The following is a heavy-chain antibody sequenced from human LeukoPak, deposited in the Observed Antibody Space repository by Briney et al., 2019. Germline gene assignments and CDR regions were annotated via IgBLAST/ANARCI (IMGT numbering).Heavy chain of an antibody. D-gene: IGHD3-10*01. J-gene: IGHJ6*02. CDR3: AATSIRMVQRIIYYGKDV. CDR2: IVVGTGKT. V-gene: IGHV1-58*01. Sequence: GASVKVSCKASGFTNSNSSVQWVRQARGQRPEWIGWIVVGTGKTNYAQRLQERVTITRDKSTGTVDMELSSLRSEDTAVYYCAATSIRMVQRIIYYGKDVWGQGTTVTVSS. CDR1: GFTNSNSS.